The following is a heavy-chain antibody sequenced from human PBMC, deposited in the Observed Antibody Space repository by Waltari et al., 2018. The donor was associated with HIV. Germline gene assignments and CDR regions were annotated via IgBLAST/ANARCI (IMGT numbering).Heavy chain of an antibody. V-gene: IGHV1-46*01. CDR1: AYAFTTYY. CDR3: ARPPLAGRDDAFHI. Sequence: GQLVQSGAEVKKPGASVMLSCKASAYAFTTYYLHWVRQAPGQGPEWMGIINPNDGNTDYAQKFQGRFTMTRDTSTSTIYMELNNLRSEDTAVYYCARPPLAGRDDAFHIWGQGTVVTVSS. J-gene: IGHJ3*02. CDR2: INPNDGNT.